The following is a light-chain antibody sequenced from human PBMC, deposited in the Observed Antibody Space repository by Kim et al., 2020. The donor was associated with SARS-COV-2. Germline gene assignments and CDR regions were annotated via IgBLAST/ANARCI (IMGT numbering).Light chain of an antibody. CDR2: AAS. CDR3: QQSNRAPHT. Sequence: SASVGDRVTITCRASQSISSYLNWYQQKPAKAPKLLIFAASSLHSGVPSRFSGSGSGTDFTLTINSLHPEDFATYSCQQSNRAPHTFGQGTKLEI. CDR1: QSISSY. J-gene: IGKJ2*01. V-gene: IGKV1-39*01.